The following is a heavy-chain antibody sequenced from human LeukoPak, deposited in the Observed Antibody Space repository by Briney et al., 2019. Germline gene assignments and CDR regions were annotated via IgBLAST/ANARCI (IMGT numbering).Heavy chain of an antibody. CDR3: ARDLGYDVPFDY. CDR2: ISSSGSTI. D-gene: IGHD1-1*01. CDR1: GFTFSDYY. V-gene: IGHV3-11*04. Sequence: GGSLRLSCAASGFTFSDYYMSWIRQAPGKGLEWVAYISSSGSTIYYADSVKGRLTISRDNAKNSLYLQMNSLRAEDTAVYYCARDLGYDVPFDYWGQGTLVTVSS. J-gene: IGHJ4*02.